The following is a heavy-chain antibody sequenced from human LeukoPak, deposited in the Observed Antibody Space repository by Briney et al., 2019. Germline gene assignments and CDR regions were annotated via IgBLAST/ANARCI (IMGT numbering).Heavy chain of an antibody. CDR1: GFTFSSYG. J-gene: IGHJ3*02. D-gene: IGHD1-26*01. CDR2: IKQDGGEK. CDR3: ARDHLREGATGASEI. Sequence: PGGSLRLSCAASGFTFSSYGMHWVRQAPGKGLEWVANIKQDGGEKNYVDSVKGRFTISRDNAKNSLYLQMNSLRVEDKAVYYCARDHLREGATGASEIWGQGTMVTVSS. V-gene: IGHV3-7*05.